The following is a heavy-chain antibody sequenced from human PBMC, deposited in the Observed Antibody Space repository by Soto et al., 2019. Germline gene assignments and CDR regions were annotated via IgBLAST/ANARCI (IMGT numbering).Heavy chain of an antibody. V-gene: IGHV3-30-3*01. CDR1: GFTFSRYT. CDR2: ISYDGSNK. Sequence: QVHLVESGGGVVQPGRSLRLSCAASGFTFSRYTMHWVRQAPGKGLEWVAVISYDGSNKYYADSVKGRFTISRDNSKNTLYLQMNSLRAEDTAVYYCAKAGSVAGTRNAFDIWGQGTMVTVSS. CDR3: AKAGSVAGTRNAFDI. J-gene: IGHJ3*02. D-gene: IGHD6-19*01.